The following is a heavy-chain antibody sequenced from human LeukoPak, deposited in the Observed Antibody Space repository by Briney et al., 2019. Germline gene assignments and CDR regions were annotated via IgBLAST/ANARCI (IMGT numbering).Heavy chain of an antibody. CDR1: GFAFSSYG. CDR2: ISQDGSNK. Sequence: GGSLRLSCAASGFAFSSYGMHWVRQAPARRLGWVSGISQDGSNKYYADCAKGRFTISRDNSKNTLYLQMNSLRAEDTAVYYCAKGTITFGGAYYFDYWGQGTLVTVSS. J-gene: IGHJ4*02. D-gene: IGHD3-16*01. V-gene: IGHV3-33*06. CDR3: AKGTITFGGAYYFDY.